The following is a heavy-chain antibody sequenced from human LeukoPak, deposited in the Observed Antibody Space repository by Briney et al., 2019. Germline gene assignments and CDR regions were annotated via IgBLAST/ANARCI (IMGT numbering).Heavy chain of an antibody. V-gene: IGHV3-30-3*01. CDR2: ISYDGGNK. CDR1: GFTFSSYA. CDR3: ARDDGILTGMNLYYYFYMDV. J-gene: IGHJ6*03. Sequence: AGGSLRLSCAASGFTFSSYAMHWVRQAPGKGLEWVAVISYDGGNKYYADSVKGRFTISRDNSKNTLYLQMNSLRAEDTAVYYCARDDGILTGMNLYYYFYMDVWGKGTTVTVSS. D-gene: IGHD3-9*01.